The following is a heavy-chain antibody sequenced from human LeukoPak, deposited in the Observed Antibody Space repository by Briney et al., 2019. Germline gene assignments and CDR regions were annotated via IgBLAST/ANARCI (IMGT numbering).Heavy chain of an antibody. Sequence: ASVKVSCKASGGTFSSYAISWVRQAPGQGLEWMGGIIPIFGTANYAQKFQGRVTNTADESTSTAYMELSTLRSEDTAVYYCARDGPCSSTSCYSIDYWGQGTLVTVSS. CDR1: GGTFSSYA. D-gene: IGHD2-2*02. V-gene: IGHV1-69*13. CDR3: ARDGPCSSTSCYSIDY. J-gene: IGHJ4*02. CDR2: IIPIFGTA.